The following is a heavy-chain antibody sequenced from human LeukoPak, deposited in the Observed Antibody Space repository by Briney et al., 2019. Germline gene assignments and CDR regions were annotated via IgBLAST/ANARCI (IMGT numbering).Heavy chain of an antibody. CDR3: ATVATWTHFDY. D-gene: IGHD3/OR15-3a*01. Sequence: GGSLRLSCAASGFTFSNYGMSCVRQAPGKGLEWVSALSGTSDRTYYADSVKGRFSISRDNSKNTLYLQISSLRVEDTAVYYCATVATWTHFDYWGQGILVTVSS. J-gene: IGHJ4*02. CDR1: GFTFSNYG. CDR2: LSGTSDRT. V-gene: IGHV3-23*01.